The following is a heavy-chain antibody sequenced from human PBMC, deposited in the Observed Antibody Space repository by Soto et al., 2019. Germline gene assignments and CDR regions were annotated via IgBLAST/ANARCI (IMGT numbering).Heavy chain of an antibody. CDR1: GGSISYNSYD. D-gene: IGHD2-2*01. CDR3: ARLVVVAPVANV. CDR2: IFYTGNT. Sequence: SETLALTCSVSGGSISYNSYDWGWIRQPPGKGLEWIGGIFYTGNTYYSPSLKDRVTMSMDTSKNSFSVNLTSVTAADPAVYFCARLVVVAPVANVWGQGTLVTVSS. J-gene: IGHJ4*02. V-gene: IGHV4-39*02.